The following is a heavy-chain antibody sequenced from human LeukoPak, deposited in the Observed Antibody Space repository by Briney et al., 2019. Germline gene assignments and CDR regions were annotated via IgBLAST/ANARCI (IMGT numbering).Heavy chain of an antibody. CDR3: ARRVRKELLQDYFDY. CDR2: IYHSGST. V-gene: IGHV4-38-2*02. J-gene: IGHJ4*02. CDR1: GYSIGSGYY. Sequence: PSETLSLTCTVSGYSIGSGYYWGWIRQPPGKGLELIGSIYHSGSTYYNPSLKSRVTISVDTSKNQFSLKLSSVPAADTAVYYCARRVRKELLQDYFDYWGQGALVTVSS. D-gene: IGHD1-26*01.